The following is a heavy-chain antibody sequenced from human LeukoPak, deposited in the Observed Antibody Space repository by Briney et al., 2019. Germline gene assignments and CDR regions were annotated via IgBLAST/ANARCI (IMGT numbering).Heavy chain of an antibody. CDR2: ISAYNGNI. CDR3: ARDLTRGSSIDFGY. D-gene: IGHD3-16*01. V-gene: IGHV1-18*01. CDR1: GYTFSNYG. J-gene: IGHJ4*02. Sequence: ASVKVSCKASGYTFSNYGISWVRQAPGQGIEWMGWISAYNGNINYAQKLQGRVTMTTDTSTSTAYMELRSLRSDDTAVYYCARDLTRGSSIDFGYWGQGTLVTVSS.